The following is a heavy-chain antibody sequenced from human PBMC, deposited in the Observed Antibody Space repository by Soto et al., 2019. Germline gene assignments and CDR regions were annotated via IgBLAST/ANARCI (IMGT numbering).Heavy chain of an antibody. CDR3: ARDYYGMDV. CDR1: GGSISSGGYS. V-gene: IGHV4-30-2*06. J-gene: IGHJ6*02. CDR2: TYQSGSA. Sequence: LSETLSLTCTVSGGSISSGGYSWTWIRQSPGKGLEWIGYTYQSGSAYYNPSLKSRVTISVDRSKNQFSLNLTSVTAADTAVYYCARDYYGMDVWGQGTTVTVSS.